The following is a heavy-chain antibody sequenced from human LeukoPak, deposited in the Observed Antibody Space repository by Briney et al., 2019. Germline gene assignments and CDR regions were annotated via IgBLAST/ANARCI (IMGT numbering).Heavy chain of an antibody. D-gene: IGHD3-10*01. CDR1: GGSIGSYY. V-gene: IGHV4-59*01. Sequence: SETLSLTCTVSGGSIGSYYWSWIRQPPGKGLEWIGYIYYSESTNYNPSLKGRVTISVDTSKNQFSLKLSSVTAADTAVYYCARGSRGLLWFGNPDYWGQGTLVTVSS. CDR2: IYYSEST. J-gene: IGHJ4*02. CDR3: ARGSRGLLWFGNPDY.